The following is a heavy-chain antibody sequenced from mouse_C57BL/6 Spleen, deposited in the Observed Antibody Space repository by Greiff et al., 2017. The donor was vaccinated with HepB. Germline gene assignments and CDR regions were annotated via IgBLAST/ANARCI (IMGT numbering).Heavy chain of an antibody. J-gene: IGHJ4*01. CDR2: INPNNGGT. Sequence: EVQLQQSGPELVKPGASVKISCKASGYTFTDYYMNWVKQSHGKSLEWIGDINPNNGGTSYNQKFKGKATLNVDKSSSTAYMELRSLTSEDSAVYYCARFTTVNYAMDYWGQGTSVTVSS. CDR1: GYTFTDYY. V-gene: IGHV1-26*01. CDR3: ARFTTVNYAMDY. D-gene: IGHD1-1*01.